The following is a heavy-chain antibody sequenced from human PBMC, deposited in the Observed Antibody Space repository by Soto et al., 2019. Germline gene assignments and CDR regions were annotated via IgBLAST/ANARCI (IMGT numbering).Heavy chain of an antibody. V-gene: IGHV3-49*03. J-gene: IGHJ6*03. CDR3: TRDVVVHYYYYMDV. CDR1: GFTFGDYA. D-gene: IGHD2-15*01. CDR2: IRSKAYGGTT. Sequence: GGSLRLSCTASGFTFGDYAMSWFRQAPGKGLEWVGFIRSKAYGGTTEYAASVKGRFTISRDDSKSIAYLQMNSLKTEDTAVYYCTRDVVVHYYYYMDVWGKGTTVTVSS.